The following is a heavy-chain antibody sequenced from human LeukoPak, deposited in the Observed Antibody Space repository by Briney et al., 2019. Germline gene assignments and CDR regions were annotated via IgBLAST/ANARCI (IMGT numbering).Heavy chain of an antibody. Sequence: PSETLSLTCTVSGGSISSYYWSWIRQPPGKGLEWIGYIYYSGSTNYNPSLKSRVTISVDTSKNQFSLKLSSVTAADTAVYYCARARTIVVVPAAYYGMDVWGKGTTVTVSS. CDR3: ARARTIVVVPAAYYGMDV. CDR2: IYYSGST. CDR1: GGSISSYY. J-gene: IGHJ6*04. V-gene: IGHV4-59*01. D-gene: IGHD2-2*01.